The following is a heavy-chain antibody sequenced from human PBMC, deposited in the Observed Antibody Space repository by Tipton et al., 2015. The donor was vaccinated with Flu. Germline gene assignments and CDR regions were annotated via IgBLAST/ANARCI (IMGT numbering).Heavy chain of an antibody. CDR2: IYYSGST. CDR1: GGSISSSSYY. Sequence: TLSLTCTVSGGSISSSSYYWGWIRQPPGRGLEWIGGIYYSGSTYYNPSLKSRETISVDTSKNQFSLKLSSVTAAATALYYCASGNTATDYWGQGTLVTVSS. CDR3: ASGNTATDY. J-gene: IGHJ4*02. D-gene: IGHD5-18*01. V-gene: IGHV4-39*01.